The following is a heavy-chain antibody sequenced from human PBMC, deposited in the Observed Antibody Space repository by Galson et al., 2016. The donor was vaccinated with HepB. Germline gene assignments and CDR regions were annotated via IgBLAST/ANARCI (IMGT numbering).Heavy chain of an antibody. CDR3: ARVRDPRGYFNCLMDV. J-gene: IGHJ6*03. CDR1: GYTFSDYG. D-gene: IGHD3-10*01. Sequence: SVKVSCKASGYTFSDYGISWVRLAPGQGLEWLGWISPNNGHTGYPKKFQGRVTLTTVTSTSTAYLELTTLKSDDTAAYFCARVRDPRGYFNCLMDVWGKGTTFTVSS. V-gene: IGHV1-18*04. CDR2: ISPNNGHT.